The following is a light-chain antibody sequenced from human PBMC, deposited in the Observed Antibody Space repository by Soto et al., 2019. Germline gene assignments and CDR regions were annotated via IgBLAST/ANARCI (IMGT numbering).Light chain of an antibody. CDR3: MIWHSSAVV. CDR2: YKSDSDK. J-gene: IGLJ2*01. V-gene: IGLV5-45*01. Sequence: QSVLTQPASLSASPGASASLTCILRSGINVGTYRIYWYQQKPGSPPQYLLRYKSDSDKQQGSGVPSRFSGSKDASANAGILLISGLQSEDEADYYCMIWHSSAVVFGGGTKLTVL. CDR1: SGINVGTYR.